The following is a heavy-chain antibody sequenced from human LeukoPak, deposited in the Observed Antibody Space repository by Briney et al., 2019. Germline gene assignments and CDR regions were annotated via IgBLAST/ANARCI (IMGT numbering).Heavy chain of an antibody. J-gene: IGHJ5*02. CDR1: GYTFTGYY. Sequence: ASVKVSCKASGYTFTGYYMHWVRQAPGQGLEWMGWINPNSGGTNYAQKFQGRVTMTRDTSISTAYMELSRLRSDDTAVYYCARDRSLLWFGDEGNWFDPWGQGTLVTVSS. CDR3: ARDRSLLWFGDEGNWFDP. CDR2: INPNSGGT. D-gene: IGHD3-10*01. V-gene: IGHV1-2*02.